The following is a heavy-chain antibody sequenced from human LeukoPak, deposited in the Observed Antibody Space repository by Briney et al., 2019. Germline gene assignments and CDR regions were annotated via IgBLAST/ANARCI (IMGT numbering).Heavy chain of an antibody. Sequence: GGSLRLSCAASGFTFSSYAMSWVRQAPGKGLEWVSAISGSGGSTYYADSVKGRFTISRDNSKNTLYLQMNGLRAEDTAVYYCAKSPPYSYGWGYFQHWGQGTLVTVSS. V-gene: IGHV3-23*01. CDR3: AKSPPYSYGWGYFQH. CDR1: GFTFSSYA. D-gene: IGHD5-18*01. J-gene: IGHJ1*01. CDR2: ISGSGGST.